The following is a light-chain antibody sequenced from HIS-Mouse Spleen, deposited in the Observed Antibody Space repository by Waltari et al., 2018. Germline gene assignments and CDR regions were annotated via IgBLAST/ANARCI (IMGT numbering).Light chain of an antibody. J-gene: IGKJ1*01. CDR2: AAS. CDR3: QKYNSAPRT. CDR1: QGISNY. Sequence: DIQMTQSPSSLSASVGDRVTITCRASQGISNYLAWYQQKPGKVPKLLIYAASTLQSGVPSRFRRRGAGTDFTLTISSLQPEDVATYYCQKYNSAPRTFGQGTKVEIK. V-gene: IGKV1-27*01.